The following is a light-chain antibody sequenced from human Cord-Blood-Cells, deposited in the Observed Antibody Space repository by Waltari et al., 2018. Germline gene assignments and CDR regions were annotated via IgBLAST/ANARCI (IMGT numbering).Light chain of an antibody. J-gene: IGKJ5*01. V-gene: IGKV1-8*01. CDR2: AAS. Sequence: AIRMTQSPSSLSASTGERVTITCRASQGISSYLAWYQQKPGKAPKLLIYAASTLQSGVPSRFSGSGSGTDFTLTISCLQSEDFATYYGQQYYSYPTFGQGTRLEIK. CDR3: QQYYSYPT. CDR1: QGISSY.